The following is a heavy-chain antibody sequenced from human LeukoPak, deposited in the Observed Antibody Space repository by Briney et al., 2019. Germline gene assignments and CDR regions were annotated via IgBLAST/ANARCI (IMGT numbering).Heavy chain of an antibody. V-gene: IGHV4-61*01. D-gene: IGHD3-10*01. CDR3: ARGVVTYYHGSESYRFDP. CDR1: GGSVSSGSYY. CDR2: IYYSGST. J-gene: IGHJ5*02. Sequence: SENLSLTCTVSGGSVSSGSYYWSWIRQPPEKGLEWIGYIYYSGSTNYNPSLKSRVTISVDTSKNQFSLKLSSVTAADTAVYYCARGVVTYYHGSESYRFDPWGQGTLVTVSS.